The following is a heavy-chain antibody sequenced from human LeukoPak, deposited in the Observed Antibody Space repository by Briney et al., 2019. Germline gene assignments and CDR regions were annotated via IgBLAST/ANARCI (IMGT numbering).Heavy chain of an antibody. CDR1: GGSFSGYY. CDR3: ATLSSAFSGFEY. V-gene: IGHV4-34*01. Sequence: SSETLSLTCALYGGSFSGYYWNWIRQPPGKGLEWIGEINHSGSTNYNPSLKSRVTISVDTSKNQFSLKLSSVTAADTAVYYCATLSSAFSGFEYWGQGTLVTVSS. D-gene: IGHD6-25*01. J-gene: IGHJ4*02. CDR2: INHSGST.